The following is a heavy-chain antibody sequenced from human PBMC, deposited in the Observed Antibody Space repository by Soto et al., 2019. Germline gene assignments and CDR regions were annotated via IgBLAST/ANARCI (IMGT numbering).Heavy chain of an antibody. Sequence: QLQLQESGSGLVKPSQTLSLTCAVSGGSISSGGYSWSWIRQPPGKGLEWIGYIYHSGSTYYNPSLGSRVTVSVDRSKNQFSLKLSSVTAADTAVYYCASSYYDSSGSALRDWGQGTLVTVSS. J-gene: IGHJ1*01. CDR2: IYHSGST. CDR1: GGSISSGGYS. CDR3: ASSYYDSSGSALRD. V-gene: IGHV4-30-2*01. D-gene: IGHD3-22*01.